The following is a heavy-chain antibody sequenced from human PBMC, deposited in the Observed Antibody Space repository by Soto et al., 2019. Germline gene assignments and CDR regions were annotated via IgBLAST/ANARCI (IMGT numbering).Heavy chain of an antibody. V-gene: IGHV4-59*01. CDR2: IYYSGST. J-gene: IGHJ5*02. CDR1: GGSISSYY. D-gene: IGHD2-8*01. Sequence: PSETLSLTCTVSGGSISSYYWSWIRQPPGKGLEWIGYIYYSGSTNYNPSLKSRVTISVDTSKNQFSLKLSSVTAADTAVYYCAGEGGYCTNGVCYKENWFDPWGQGTLVTVSS. CDR3: AGEGGYCTNGVCYKENWFDP.